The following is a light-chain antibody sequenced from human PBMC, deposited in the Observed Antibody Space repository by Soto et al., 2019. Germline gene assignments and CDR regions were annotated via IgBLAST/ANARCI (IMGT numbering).Light chain of an antibody. V-gene: IGKV1-27*01. CDR2: AAS. Sequence: DIQMTQSPSSLSASVGDRVTITCRASQGISNYLAWYQQKPGKVPKLLIYAASTLQSGVPSRFSGSGSGTDFTHTISSLQPEDVATYYCQKYNSAPPDTFGPGTKVDIK. CDR1: QGISNY. J-gene: IGKJ3*01. CDR3: QKYNSAPPDT.